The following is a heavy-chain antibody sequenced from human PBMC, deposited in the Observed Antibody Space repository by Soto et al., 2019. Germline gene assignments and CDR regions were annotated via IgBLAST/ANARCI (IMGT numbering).Heavy chain of an antibody. J-gene: IGHJ4*02. CDR1: GGSISSGDYY. V-gene: IGHV4-30-4*01. Sequence: QVQLQESGPGLVKPSQTLSLTCTVSGGSISSGDYYWSWIRQPPGKGLEWIGYIHYAGSTYYNPSLKSRLTISRDTSKKQISLRLSSVTAADTAVYYCARVGQGVAAMEGTYCFDHWGQGILVTVSS. CDR3: ARVGQGVAAMEGTYCFDH. D-gene: IGHD2-15*01. CDR2: IHYAGST.